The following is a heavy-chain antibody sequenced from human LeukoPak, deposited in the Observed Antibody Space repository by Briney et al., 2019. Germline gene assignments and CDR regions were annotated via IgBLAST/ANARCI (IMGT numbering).Heavy chain of an antibody. J-gene: IGHJ4*02. D-gene: IGHD1-26*01. Sequence: GGSLRLSCAASGFTFSDYYMSWIRQAPGKGLEWVSYISSSGSTIYYADSVKGRFTISRDNAKNSLYLQMNSLIAEDMAVYYCAREPSIVGATTGYFDYWGQGTLVTVSS. CDR3: AREPSIVGATTGYFDY. V-gene: IGHV3-11*01. CDR1: GFTFSDYY. CDR2: ISSSGSTI.